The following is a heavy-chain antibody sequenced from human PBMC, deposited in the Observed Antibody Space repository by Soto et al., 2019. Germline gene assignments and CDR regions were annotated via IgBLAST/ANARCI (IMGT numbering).Heavy chain of an antibody. D-gene: IGHD3-10*01. V-gene: IGHV3-30-3*01. CDR3: ASVNVAGSYG. Sequence: QVQLVESGGGVVQPGRSLRLSCAASGFTFSSYAMHWVRQAPGKGLEWVAVISYDGSNKYYADSVKGRFTISRDNSKNTLYLQMNSLRAEDTAVYYCASVNVAGSYGWGQGTLVTVSS. CDR2: ISYDGSNK. J-gene: IGHJ4*02. CDR1: GFTFSSYA.